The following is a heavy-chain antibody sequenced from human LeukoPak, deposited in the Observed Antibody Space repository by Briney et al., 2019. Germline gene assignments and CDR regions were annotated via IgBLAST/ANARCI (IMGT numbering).Heavy chain of an antibody. CDR1: GFTFTGYA. CDR2: ISGSGGRT. Sequence: GGSLRLSSAASGFTFTGYASIWVRQAPGKGLEWVSGISGSGGRTYYADSVEGRFTISRDNSKNTLYLQINNLRPEDTAVYYCAKDGVYGSGCCYYFDYWGQGTLVTVSS. CDR3: AKDGVYGSGCCYYFDY. D-gene: IGHD3-10*01. J-gene: IGHJ4*02. V-gene: IGHV3-23*01.